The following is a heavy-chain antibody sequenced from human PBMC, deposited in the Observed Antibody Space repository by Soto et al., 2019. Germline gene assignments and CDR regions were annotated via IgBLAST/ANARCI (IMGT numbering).Heavy chain of an antibody. V-gene: IGHV4-31*03. CDR1: GGSISSGGYY. J-gene: IGHJ2*01. CDR3: ASRESGRDGYNLWYFDL. Sequence: PSETLSLTCTVSGGSISSGGYYWSWIRQHPGKGLEWIGYIYYSGSTYYNPSLKSRVTISVDTSKNQFSLKLSSVTAADTAVYYCASRESGRDGYNLWYFDLWGRGTLVTVSS. D-gene: IGHD5-12*01. CDR2: IYYSGST.